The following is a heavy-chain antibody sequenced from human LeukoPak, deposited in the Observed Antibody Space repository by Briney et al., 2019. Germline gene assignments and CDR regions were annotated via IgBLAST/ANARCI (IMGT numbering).Heavy chain of an antibody. CDR1: GFTFSSYS. Sequence: PGESLRLSCAASGFTFSSYSMNWVRQAPGKGLEWVSSISSSSSYIYYADSVKGRFTISRDNAKNSLYLQMNSLRAEDTAVYYCARDLSSYRGSSSLGYFDYWGQGTLVTVSS. CDR2: ISSSSSYI. CDR3: ARDLSSYRGSSSLGYFDY. V-gene: IGHV3-21*01. J-gene: IGHJ4*02. D-gene: IGHD6-6*01.